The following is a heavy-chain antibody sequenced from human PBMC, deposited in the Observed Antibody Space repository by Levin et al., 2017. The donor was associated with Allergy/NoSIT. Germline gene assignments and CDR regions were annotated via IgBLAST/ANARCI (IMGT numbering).Heavy chain of an antibody. D-gene: IGHD3-22*01. Sequence: PGGSLRLSCAASGFTFSSYDMHWVRQATGKGLEWVSAIGTAGDTYYPGSVKGRFTISRENAKNSLYLQMNSLRAGDTAVYYCAREQYDSSGYGSRGWYFDLWGRGTLVTVSS. CDR3: AREQYDSSGYGSRGWYFDL. J-gene: IGHJ2*01. CDR1: GFTFSSYD. V-gene: IGHV3-13*01. CDR2: IGTAGDT.